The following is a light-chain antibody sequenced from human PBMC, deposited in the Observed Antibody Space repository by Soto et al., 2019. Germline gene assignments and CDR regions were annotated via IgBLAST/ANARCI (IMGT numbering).Light chain of an antibody. CDR2: EVS. V-gene: IGLV2-18*02. Sequence: QSALTQPPSVSGSPGQSVTISCTGTSSDVGSYNRVSWYQQPPGTAPKLMIYEVSNRPSGVPHRFSGSKSGNTASLTISGLQAEDEADYYCSSYTSSSTPVVFGGGTKLTVL. J-gene: IGLJ2*01. CDR1: SSDVGSYNR. CDR3: SSYTSSSTPVV.